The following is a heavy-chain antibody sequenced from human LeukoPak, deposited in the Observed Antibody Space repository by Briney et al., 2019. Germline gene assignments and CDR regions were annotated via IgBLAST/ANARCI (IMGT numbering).Heavy chain of an antibody. CDR2: ISSSGSTI. D-gene: IGHD3-22*01. CDR1: GFTFSSYE. J-gene: IGHJ4*02. V-gene: IGHV3-48*03. Sequence: GGSLRLSCAASGFTFSSYEMNWVRQAPGKGLEWVSYISSSGSTIYYADSVKGRFTISRDNAKNSLYLQMNSLRAEDTAVYYCAFGPGTYYYDSSGSQTFDYWGQGTLVTVSS. CDR3: AFGPGTYYYDSSGSQTFDY.